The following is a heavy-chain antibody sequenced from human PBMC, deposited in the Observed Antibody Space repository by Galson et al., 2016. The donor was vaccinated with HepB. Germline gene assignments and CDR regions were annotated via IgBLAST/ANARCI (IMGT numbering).Heavy chain of an antibody. D-gene: IGHD4-17*01. CDR2: ISSSSSII. CDR1: GFTFSSYR. CDR3: AREGYYGDYGMDV. J-gene: IGHJ6*02. V-gene: IGHV3-48*02. Sequence: SLRLSCAGSGFTFSSYRMNWVRQAPGKGLEWISHISSSSSIIQYADSVKGRFTISRDNAKDSLYLQMNSLRDEDTAVCYCAREGYYGDYGMDVWGQGATVTVSS.